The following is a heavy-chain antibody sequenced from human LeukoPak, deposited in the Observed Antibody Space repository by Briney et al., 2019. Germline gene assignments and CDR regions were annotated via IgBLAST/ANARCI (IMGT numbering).Heavy chain of an antibody. Sequence: GGSLRLSCAASGFTVSSNYMTWVRQAPGKGLEWVSVIYSGGSTYYADSVKGRFTISRDNSKNTLYLQMNGLRAEDTAVYYCARIVAGGAFDIWGQGTMVTVSS. J-gene: IGHJ3*02. CDR3: ARIVAGGAFDI. D-gene: IGHD1-26*01. CDR1: GFTVSSNY. CDR2: IYSGGST. V-gene: IGHV3-66*01.